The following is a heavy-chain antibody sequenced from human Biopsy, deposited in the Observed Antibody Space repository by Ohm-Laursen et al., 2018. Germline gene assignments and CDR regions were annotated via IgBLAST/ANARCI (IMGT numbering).Heavy chain of an antibody. Sequence: ASVKVSCKASGNTFATYHIHWVRQAPGQGLEWMGVISPSGATTSFSQKFQGRITMTRDTSTGTVYMDLNSLRAEDTAIYYCTCRYGDSPLWGQGTMVTVSS. V-gene: IGHV1-46*01. CDR1: GNTFATYH. D-gene: IGHD4-17*01. CDR3: TCRYGDSPL. CDR2: ISPSGATT. J-gene: IGHJ3*01.